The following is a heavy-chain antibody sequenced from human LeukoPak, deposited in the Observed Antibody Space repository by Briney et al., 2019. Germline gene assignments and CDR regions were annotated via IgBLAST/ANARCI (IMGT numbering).Heavy chain of an antibody. Sequence: SQTLSLTCAISGDSVSSNTAAWNWIRQSPSRGLEWLGRTYYRSKWYNDYAVSVKSRITINPDTSKNQFSLQLNSVTPEDTAVYYCAGVEDLIGNFDPWGQGTLVTVSS. J-gene: IGHJ5*02. V-gene: IGHV6-1*01. CDR3: AGVEDLIGNFDP. D-gene: IGHD2/OR15-2a*01. CDR2: TYYRSKWYN. CDR1: GDSVSSNTAA.